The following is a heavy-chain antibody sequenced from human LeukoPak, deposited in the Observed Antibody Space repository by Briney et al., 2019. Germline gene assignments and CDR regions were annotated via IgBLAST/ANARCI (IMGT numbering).Heavy chain of an antibody. CDR1: GFTFSDYY. CDR3: ARYCSGGSCYVNWFDP. Sequence: GGSLRLSCVASGFTFSDYYMSWIRQAPGKGLEWVSYISSSSSYTNYADSVKGRFTISRDNAKNSLYLQMNSLRAEDTAVYYCARYCSGGSCYVNWFDPWGQGTLVTVSS. D-gene: IGHD2-15*01. J-gene: IGHJ5*02. CDR2: ISSSSSYT. V-gene: IGHV3-11*06.